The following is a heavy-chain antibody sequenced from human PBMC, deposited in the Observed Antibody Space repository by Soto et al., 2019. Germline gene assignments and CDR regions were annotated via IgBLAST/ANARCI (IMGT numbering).Heavy chain of an antibody. Sequence: VQLVESGGGEVKPGRSLRLSCAASGFKYTDFALHWVRQAPGKGLEWVAIISYDGSDKYYADSVKGRFVISRDNPKNTLYLEMNSLRPEETSVYFCARRAWDSYYAIDVWGQGTTVTVFS. CDR2: ISYDGSDK. V-gene: IGHV3-30*09. D-gene: IGHD3-22*01. CDR1: GFKYTDFA. CDR3: ARRAWDSYYAIDV. J-gene: IGHJ6*02.